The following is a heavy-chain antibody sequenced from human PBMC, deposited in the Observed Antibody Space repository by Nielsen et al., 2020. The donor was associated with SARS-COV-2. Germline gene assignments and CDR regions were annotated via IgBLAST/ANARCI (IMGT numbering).Heavy chain of an antibody. CDR2: ISWNSGSI. Sequence: SLKISCAASGFSFDDDGMSWVRQAPGKGLEWVSGISWNSGSIAYADSVKGRFTISRDNAKSSLYLQMNSLRAEDTALYYCAKDPSDGCSSSWYFDYWGQGTLVTVSS. D-gene: IGHD6-13*01. CDR1: GFSFDDDG. V-gene: IGHV3-9*01. CDR3: AKDPSDGCSSSWYFDY. J-gene: IGHJ4*02.